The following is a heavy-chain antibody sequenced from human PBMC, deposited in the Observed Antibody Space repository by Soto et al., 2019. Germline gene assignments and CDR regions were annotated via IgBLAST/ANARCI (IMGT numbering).Heavy chain of an antibody. CDR3: ARLRTIFGNYGMDV. J-gene: IGHJ6*02. CDR1: GFTFSSYW. CDR2: IKQDGSEK. Sequence: LRLSCAASGFTFSSYWMSWVRQAPGKGLEWVANIKQDGSEKYYVDSVKGRFTISRDNAKNSLYLQMNSLRDEDTAVYYCARLRTIFGNYGMDVWGQGTTVTVSS. V-gene: IGHV3-7*01. D-gene: IGHD3-3*01.